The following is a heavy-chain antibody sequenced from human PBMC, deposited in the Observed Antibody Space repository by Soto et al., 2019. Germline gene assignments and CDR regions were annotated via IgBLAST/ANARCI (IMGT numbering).Heavy chain of an antibody. CDR1: GYTFTGYY. D-gene: IGHD6-6*01. CDR2: INPNSGGT. V-gene: IGHV1-2*02. Sequence: ASVKVSCKASGYTFTGYYMHWVRQAPGQGLEWMGWINPNSGGTNYAQKFQGRVTMTRDTSISTAYMELSRLRSDDTAVYYCATYSSSSGNRALYYYYGMDVWGQGTTVTVSS. J-gene: IGHJ6*02. CDR3: ATYSSSSGNRALYYYYGMDV.